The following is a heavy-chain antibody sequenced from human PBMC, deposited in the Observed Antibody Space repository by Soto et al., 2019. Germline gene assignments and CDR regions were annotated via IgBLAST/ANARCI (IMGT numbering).Heavy chain of an antibody. CDR2: IIPILGIA. Sequence: QVQLVQSGAEVKKPGSSVKVSCKASGGTFSSYTISWVRQAPGRGLEWMGRIIPILGIANYAQKFQGRVTITADKSTSTAYMELSSLRSEDTAVYYCARAIAAAPYYYYYMDVWGKGTTVTVSS. CDR3: ARAIAAAPYYYYYMDV. D-gene: IGHD6-6*01. J-gene: IGHJ6*03. V-gene: IGHV1-69*02. CDR1: GGTFSSYT.